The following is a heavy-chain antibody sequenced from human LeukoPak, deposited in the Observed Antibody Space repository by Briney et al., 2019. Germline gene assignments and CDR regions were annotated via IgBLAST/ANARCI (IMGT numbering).Heavy chain of an antibody. V-gene: IGHV3-33*01. CDR1: GFTFSSYV. D-gene: IGHD4-17*01. J-gene: IGHJ3*02. CDR3: ARAYGAGVFDI. Sequence: PGRSLRLSCAASGFTFSSYVMHWVRQAPGKGLEWVAVIWYDGSNKYYADSVKGRFTISRDNSKNTLYLLMHSLRAEDTAVYYCARAYGAGVFDIWGQGTMVTVSS. CDR2: IWYDGSNK.